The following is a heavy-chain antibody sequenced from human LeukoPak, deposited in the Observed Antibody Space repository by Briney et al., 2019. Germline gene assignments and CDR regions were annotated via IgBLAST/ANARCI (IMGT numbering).Heavy chain of an antibody. CDR1: GFTFSSFG. V-gene: IGHV3-30*18. CDR3: AKDAYDYDSRCPDY. CDR2: ISYAGSNI. Sequence: GGSLRLSCAASGFTFSSFGMHWVRQAPGKGLEWVAVISYAGSNIFYADSVKGRFTISRDNSKKTMYLQMNSLRAEDTAVYYCAKDAYDYDSRCPDYWGQGTLVTVSS. D-gene: IGHD3-22*01. J-gene: IGHJ4*02.